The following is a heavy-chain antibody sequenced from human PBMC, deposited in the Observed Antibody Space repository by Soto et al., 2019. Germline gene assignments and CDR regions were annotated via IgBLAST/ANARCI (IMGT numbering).Heavy chain of an antibody. CDR2: ISSSSSSI. CDR3: ARDRCSGGSCYLYFDY. CDR1: GFIFSTYS. V-gene: IGHV3-48*02. J-gene: IGHJ4*02. D-gene: IGHD2-15*01. Sequence: PGGSLRLSCATSGFIFSTYSMNWVRQAPGKGLEWVSYISSSSSSIYYADSVKGRFTIFRDNAKNSLYLQMNSLRDEDTAVYYCARDRCSGGSCYLYFDYWGQGTQVTAPQ.